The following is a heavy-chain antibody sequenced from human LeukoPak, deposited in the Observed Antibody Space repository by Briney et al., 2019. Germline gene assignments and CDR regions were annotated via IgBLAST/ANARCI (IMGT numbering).Heavy chain of an antibody. CDR3: ARKGVAVASFDY. J-gene: IGHJ4*02. CDR1: GYPTRSGYH. D-gene: IGHD6-19*01. V-gene: IGHV4-38-2*01. Sequence: SETLSLTCAVSGYPTRSGYHWGWIRQPPGKGLEWIGSIYHSGSTYYNPSLKSRVTISVDTSKNQFSLKLSSVTAADMAVYYCARKGVAVASFDYWGQGTLVTVSS. CDR2: IYHSGST.